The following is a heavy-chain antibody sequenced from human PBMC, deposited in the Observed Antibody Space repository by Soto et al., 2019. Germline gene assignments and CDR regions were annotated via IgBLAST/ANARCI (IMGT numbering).Heavy chain of an antibody. CDR3: AKERATTTAFDY. CDR1: GFTFSRDG. CDR2: ITDNGGST. D-gene: IGHD4-17*01. V-gene: IGHV3-23*01. J-gene: IGHJ4*02. Sequence: VGSLRLSCAASGFTFSRDGMSWVRQAPGKGLEWVSLITDNGGSTYYADSVKGRFTISRDNTKNTLFLQMNSLRAEDTAVYYCAKERATTTAFDYWGQGTLVTVSS.